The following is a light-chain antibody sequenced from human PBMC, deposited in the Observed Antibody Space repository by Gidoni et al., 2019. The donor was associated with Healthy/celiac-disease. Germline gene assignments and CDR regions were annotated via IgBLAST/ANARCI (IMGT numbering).Light chain of an antibody. CDR3: QVWDSSSDHFVV. Sequence: SYVLTQPPSVSVAPGKTARITCGGNNIGSKSVHWYQQKPGQAPVLVIDYDSDRPSGIPERFSGSNSGNTATLTISRVEAGDEADYYCQVWDSSSDHFVVFGGGTKLTVL. CDR1: NIGSKS. V-gene: IGLV3-21*04. CDR2: YDS. J-gene: IGLJ2*01.